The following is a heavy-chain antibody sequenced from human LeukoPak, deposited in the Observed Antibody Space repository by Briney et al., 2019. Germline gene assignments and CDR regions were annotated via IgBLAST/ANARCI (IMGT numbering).Heavy chain of an antibody. CDR3: ASLAGGSSGGYFDY. Sequence: PGGSLRLSCAASGFTFSSYAMSWVRQAPGKGLEWVSAISGSGGSTYYADSVKGRFTISRDNAKNSLYLQMNSLRAEDTAVYYCASLAGGSSGGYFDYWGQGTLVTVSS. V-gene: IGHV3-23*01. CDR1: GFTFSSYA. J-gene: IGHJ4*02. CDR2: ISGSGGST. D-gene: IGHD6-6*01.